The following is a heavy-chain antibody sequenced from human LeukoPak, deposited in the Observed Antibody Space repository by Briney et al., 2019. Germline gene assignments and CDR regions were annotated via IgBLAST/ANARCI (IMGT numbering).Heavy chain of an antibody. J-gene: IGHJ4*02. Sequence: GASVKVSCKASGYIFSIYAMIWVRQAPGQGLEWMGWINPNSGGTNYAQKFQGRVTMTRDTSISTAYMELSRLRSDDTAVYYCARGVAYGSGEIDYWGQGTLVTVSS. CDR2: INPNSGGT. CDR1: GYIFSIYA. CDR3: ARGVAYGSGEIDY. V-gene: IGHV1-2*02. D-gene: IGHD3-10*01.